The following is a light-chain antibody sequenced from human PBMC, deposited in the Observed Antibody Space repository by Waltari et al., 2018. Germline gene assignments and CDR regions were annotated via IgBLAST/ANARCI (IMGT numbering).Light chain of an antibody. CDR2: EDT. CDR3: CSYAASTISWV. Sequence: QSALTQPASVSESPGQSITISCTGTSRDVGSYNLFSWYQQHPGKAPKLIIYEDTKRPSGVSNRFSGSKSGNTASLTISGLQAEDEVDYYCCSYAASTISWVFGGGTKLTVL. CDR1: SRDVGSYNL. J-gene: IGLJ3*02. V-gene: IGLV2-23*01.